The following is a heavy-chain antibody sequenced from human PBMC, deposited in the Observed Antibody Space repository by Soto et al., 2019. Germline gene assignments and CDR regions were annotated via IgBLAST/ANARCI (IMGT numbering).Heavy chain of an antibody. D-gene: IGHD4-17*01. CDR3: ARHLHSDYGDYFDY. Sequence: QLQLQESGPGLVKPSETLSLTCTVSGGSISSSSYYWGWIRQPPGKGLEWIGSIYYSGSTYYNPSLKSRVTISVDTSKNQFSLKLSSVTAADTAVYYCARHLHSDYGDYFDYWGQGTLVTVSS. J-gene: IGHJ4*02. CDR1: GGSISSSSYY. V-gene: IGHV4-39*01. CDR2: IYYSGST.